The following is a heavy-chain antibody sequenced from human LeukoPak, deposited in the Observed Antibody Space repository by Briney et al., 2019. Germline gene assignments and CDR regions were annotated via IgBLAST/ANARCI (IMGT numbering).Heavy chain of an antibody. CDR1: GFTFSSYG. J-gene: IGHJ4*02. V-gene: IGHV3-33*01. D-gene: IGHD2-21*01. CDR2: IWYDGSNK. Sequence: PGRSLRLSCAASGFTFSSYGMHWVRQAPGKGLEWVAVIWYDGSNKYYADSVKGRFTISRDNSKNTLYLQMNSLRAEDTAEYYCARETLSRGGDCYYDYWGQGTLVTVSS. CDR3: ARETLSRGGDCYYDY.